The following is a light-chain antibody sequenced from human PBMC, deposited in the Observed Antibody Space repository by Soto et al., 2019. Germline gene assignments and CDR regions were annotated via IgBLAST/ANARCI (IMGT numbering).Light chain of an antibody. CDR1: SSDVGSYNF. J-gene: IGLJ1*01. CDR2: EGS. Sequence: QSALTQPASVSGSPGQSITISCTGTSSDVGSYNFVSWYQQHPGKAPKLMIYEGSKRPSGVSNRFSGSKSGNTASLTISGLQAEDEADYYCCSYAGSSTWVLGTGTKLTVL. CDR3: CSYAGSSTWV. V-gene: IGLV2-23*01.